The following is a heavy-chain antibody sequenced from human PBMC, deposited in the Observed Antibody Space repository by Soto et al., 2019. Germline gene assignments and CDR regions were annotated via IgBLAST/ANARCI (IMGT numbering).Heavy chain of an antibody. Sequence: QVQLVQSGAEVKKPGSSVKVSCKASGGTFSSYAISWVRQAPGQGLEWMGGIIPIFGTANYAQKFQGRVTITANDSTSTAHTELSSLRTEDIAVYYWARAGKAWVQLERGGAFHIVGQGPMVTVSS. V-gene: IGHV1-69*01. CDR2: IIPIFGTA. D-gene: IGHD1-1*01. CDR1: GGTFSSYA. CDR3: ARAGKAWVQLERGGAFHI. J-gene: IGHJ3*02.